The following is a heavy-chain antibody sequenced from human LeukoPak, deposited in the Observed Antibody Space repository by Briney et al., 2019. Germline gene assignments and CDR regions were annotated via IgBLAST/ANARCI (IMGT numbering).Heavy chain of an antibody. D-gene: IGHD4-11*01. CDR2: ISGSGSTT. Sequence: PGGSLRLSCAASGFTFSSYAMTWVRQAPGKGLEWVSSISGSGSTTYYADSVKGRFTISRDNSKNTLCLQMNSLRAEDTAVYYCAKPTQTTMEPYAFDIWGQGTMVTVSS. CDR1: GFTFSSYA. J-gene: IGHJ3*02. V-gene: IGHV3-23*01. CDR3: AKPTQTTMEPYAFDI.